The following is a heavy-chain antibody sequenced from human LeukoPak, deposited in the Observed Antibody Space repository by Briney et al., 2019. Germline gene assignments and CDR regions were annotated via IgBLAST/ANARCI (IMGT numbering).Heavy chain of an antibody. D-gene: IGHD1-1*01. CDR1: GGTFSSYA. Sequence: SVKVSCKASGGTFSSYAISWVRQAPGQGLEWMGGIIPIFGTANYAQKFQGRVTITADESTSTAYMELSSLRSEDTAVYYCARGAMMKSNEDYYYYMDVWGKGTTVTISS. CDR2: IIPIFGTA. J-gene: IGHJ6*03. V-gene: IGHV1-69*13. CDR3: ARGAMMKSNEDYYYYMDV.